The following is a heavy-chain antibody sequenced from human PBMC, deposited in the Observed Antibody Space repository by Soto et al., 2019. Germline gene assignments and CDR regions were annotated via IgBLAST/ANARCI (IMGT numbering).Heavy chain of an antibody. D-gene: IGHD5-18*01. CDR2: IKSKTDGGTT. J-gene: IGHJ4*02. CDR3: ASHTVMGMYYFDF. V-gene: IGHV3-15*07. CDR1: GFTFTYAS. Sequence: GGSLRLSCEASGFTFTYASMNWVRQAPGKGLEWVGRIKSKTDGGTTDYVAPVKGRFTISRDDSKNTLSLQMNSLETEDTAVYYGASHTVMGMYYFDFWGRGALVTVSS.